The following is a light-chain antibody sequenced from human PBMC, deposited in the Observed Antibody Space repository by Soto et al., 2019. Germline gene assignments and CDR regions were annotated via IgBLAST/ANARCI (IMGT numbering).Light chain of an antibody. CDR3: QQYNNWPPRT. CDR1: QSVSRN. CDR2: GAS. J-gene: IGKJ1*01. V-gene: IGKV3-15*01. Sequence: ELVMTKSPATLSPAPGDTATLSRRSSQSVSRNLAWYQQKPGQAPRLLIYGASTRATGIPARFSGSGSRTAFTLTISSLQSEDFAVYYCQQYNNWPPRTFGQGTKVDIK.